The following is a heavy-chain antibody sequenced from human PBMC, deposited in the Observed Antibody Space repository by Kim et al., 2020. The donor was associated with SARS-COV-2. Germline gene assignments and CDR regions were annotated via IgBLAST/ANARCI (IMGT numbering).Heavy chain of an antibody. CDR3: ARRQTSYYYSGMDV. CDR1: GYRFTSYW. CDR2: IDSSDSYT. Sequence: GESLKISCKGSGYRFTSYWITWVRQMPGKGLEWMGQIDSSDSYTNYSPSFQGHVTISADKSISTAYLRWSSLKASDTAMYYCARRQTSYYYSGMDVWGQGTTVTVSS. V-gene: IGHV5-10-1*01. J-gene: IGHJ6*02.